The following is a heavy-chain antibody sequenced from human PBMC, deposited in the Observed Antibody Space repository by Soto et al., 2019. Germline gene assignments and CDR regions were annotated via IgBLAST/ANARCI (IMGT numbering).Heavy chain of an antibody. V-gene: IGHV1-69*02. D-gene: IGHD4-17*01. Sequence: SVKVSCKASGGTFSSYTISWVRQAPGQGLEWMGRIIPILGIANYAQKFQGRVTITADKSTSTAYMELSSLRSEDTAVYYCARGNPLLATSHGDYDAFDIWGQGTMVTVSS. CDR2: IIPILGIA. CDR3: ARGNPLLATSHGDYDAFDI. J-gene: IGHJ3*02. CDR1: GGTFSSYT.